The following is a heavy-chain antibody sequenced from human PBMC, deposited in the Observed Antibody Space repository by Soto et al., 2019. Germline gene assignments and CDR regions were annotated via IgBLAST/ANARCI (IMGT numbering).Heavy chain of an antibody. D-gene: IGHD6-6*01. CDR2: INHSGST. J-gene: IGHJ6*02. Sequence: QVQLQQWGAGLLKPSETLSLTCAVYGGSFSGYNWSCIRQPPRKGLEWMGEINHSGSTNYNTSLKSRVAISVEKNKKQYSPKLISLTAADTTVYYCARSPSPNDYYYGIDVWGQGTTVTVSS. CDR1: GGSFSGYN. V-gene: IGHV4-34*01. CDR3: ARSPSPNDYYYGIDV.